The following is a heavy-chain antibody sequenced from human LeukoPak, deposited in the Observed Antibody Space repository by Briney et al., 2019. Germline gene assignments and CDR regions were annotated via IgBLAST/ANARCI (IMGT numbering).Heavy chain of an antibody. Sequence: PSETLSLTCAVSGVAISRGGYAWNWIRQPPGKGLEWIAYIYHSGTTYYNPSLKSRVTISVDTSKNQFSLKLSSVTAADTAVYFCARGFRGPNFDHWGQGTLVTVSS. CDR3: ARGFRGPNFDH. V-gene: IGHV4-30-2*01. D-gene: IGHD3-10*01. CDR2: IYHSGTT. J-gene: IGHJ4*02. CDR1: GVAISRGGYA.